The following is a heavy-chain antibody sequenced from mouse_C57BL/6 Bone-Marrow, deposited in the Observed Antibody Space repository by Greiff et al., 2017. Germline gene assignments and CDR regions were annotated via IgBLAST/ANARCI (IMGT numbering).Heavy chain of an antibody. Sequence: VQLQQSGAELARPGASVKLSCKASGYTFTSYGISWVKQSTGQGLEWIGEIYPRSGNTYYTEKFKGKATLTADKSSSTAYMELRSVTSEDSAVYFCARGPPTVVDWYFDVWGTGTTVTVSS. CDR2: IYPRSGNT. V-gene: IGHV1-81*01. CDR3: ARGPPTVVDWYFDV. CDR1: GYTFTSYG. D-gene: IGHD1-1*01. J-gene: IGHJ1*03.